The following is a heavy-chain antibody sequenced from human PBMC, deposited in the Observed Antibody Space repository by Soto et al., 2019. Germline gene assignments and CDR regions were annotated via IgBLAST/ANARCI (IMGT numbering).Heavy chain of an antibody. V-gene: IGHV1-3*01. CDR1: GYTFTSYA. Sequence: QVQLVQSGAEVKKPGASVKVSCKASGYTFTSYAMHWVRQAPGQRLEWMGWINAGNGNTKYSQKFQGRVTITRDTAASTAYMELSSLRSEDTAVYYGARGPVGPDGPGDYWGQGTLVTVSS. CDR3: ARGPVGPDGPGDY. CDR2: INAGNGNT. J-gene: IGHJ4*02.